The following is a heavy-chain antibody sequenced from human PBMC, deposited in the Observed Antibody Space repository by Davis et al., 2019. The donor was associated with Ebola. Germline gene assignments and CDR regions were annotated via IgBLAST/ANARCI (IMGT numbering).Heavy chain of an antibody. CDR2: IYSDDRT. D-gene: IGHD4-17*01. CDR1: GFIVSSYY. V-gene: IGHV3-53*01. J-gene: IGHJ4*02. CDR3: ASADGDSLDY. Sequence: GESLKISCAASGFIVSSYYMSWVRQAPGKGLEWVSHIYSDDRTYYADSVKGRFTISRDRSKNTLDLQMTSLRAEDTAVYYCASADGDSLDYWGQGTLVTVSS.